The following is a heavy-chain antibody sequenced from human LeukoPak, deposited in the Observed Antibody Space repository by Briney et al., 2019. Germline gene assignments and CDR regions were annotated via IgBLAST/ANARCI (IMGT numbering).Heavy chain of an antibody. V-gene: IGHV4-30-2*01. CDR2: IYHSGST. J-gene: IGHJ4*02. CDR1: GGSISSGGYY. CDR3: ARVGRAAMVHFDY. D-gene: IGHD5-18*01. Sequence: SETLSLTCTVSGGSISSGGYYWSWIRQPPGKGLEWIGYIYHSGSTYYNPSLKSRVTISVDRSKNQFSLKLSSVTAADTAVYYCARVGRAAMVHFDYWGQGTLVTVSS.